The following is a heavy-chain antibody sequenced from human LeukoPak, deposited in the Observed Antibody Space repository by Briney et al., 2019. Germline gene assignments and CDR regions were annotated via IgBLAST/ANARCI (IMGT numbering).Heavy chain of an antibody. J-gene: IGHJ4*02. Sequence: SETLSLTCAVSGYSISRGYHWGWIRQPPGKGLEWIGSMHHSGSTYYNSSLKSRVTISVDTYKNQFSLKVSSVTAADTAVYYCARVNWNPDYWGQGTLVTVSS. CDR1: GYSISRGYH. CDR3: ARVNWNPDY. V-gene: IGHV4-38-2*01. CDR2: MHHSGST. D-gene: IGHD1-1*01.